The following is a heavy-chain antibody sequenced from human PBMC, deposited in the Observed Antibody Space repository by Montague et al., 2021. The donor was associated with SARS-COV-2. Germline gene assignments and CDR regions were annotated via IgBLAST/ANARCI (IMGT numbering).Heavy chain of an antibody. J-gene: IGHJ5*02. CDR3: GTLTVGGSGRGS. V-gene: IGHV4-61*09. Sequence: TLSLTCTVSGGSVSSESHHWGWIRQPAGKGLEWIGQLATSGSTNYNPSLKSRATISIDTSKNQFSLKLTSVTAADTAMYYCGTLTVGGSGRGSWGKGTLVTVSS. CDR1: GGSVSSESHH. CDR2: LATSGST. D-gene: IGHD3-10*01.